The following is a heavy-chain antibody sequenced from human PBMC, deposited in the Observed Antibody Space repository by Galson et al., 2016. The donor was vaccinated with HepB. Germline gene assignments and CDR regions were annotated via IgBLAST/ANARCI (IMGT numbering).Heavy chain of an antibody. CDR2: TLYYGRN. D-gene: IGHD3-16*01. V-gene: IGHV4-61*01. J-gene: IGHJ5*02. CDR3: VYYASGGAGSGS. Sequence: SETLSLTCTVSGASVNEHSHHWGWVRQPPGQGLEWIGQTLYYGRNYLKPSLKSRATISMEPPKNQFSLKLTAVSAVDTAVYYGVYYASGGAGSGSWGQGTLVTVSA. CDR1: GASVNEHSHH.